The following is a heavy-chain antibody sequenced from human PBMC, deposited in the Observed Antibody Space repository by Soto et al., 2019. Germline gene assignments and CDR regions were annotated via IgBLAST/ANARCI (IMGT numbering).Heavy chain of an antibody. CDR1: GFTFSSYA. CDR3: ARDPYYYYSSAFDY. Sequence: QVQLVESGGGVVQPGRSLRLSCAASGFTFSSYAMHWVRQAPGKGLEWVAVISYDGSNKYYADSVKGRFTISRDNSKNTLYLQMNSLRAEDTAVDYCARDPYYYYSSAFDYWGQGTLVTVSS. J-gene: IGHJ4*02. D-gene: IGHD3-22*01. CDR2: ISYDGSNK. V-gene: IGHV3-30-3*01.